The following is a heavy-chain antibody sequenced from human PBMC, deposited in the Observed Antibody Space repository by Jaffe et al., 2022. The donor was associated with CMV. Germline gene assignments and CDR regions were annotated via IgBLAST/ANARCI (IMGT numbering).Heavy chain of an antibody. CDR3: AKENYDFWSGYFNYYYYYMDV. J-gene: IGHJ6*03. Sequence: EVQLVESGGGLVQPGGSLRLSCAASGFTFSSYAMSWVRQAPGKGLEWVSAISGSGGSTYYADSVKGRFTISRDNSKNTLYLQMNSLRAEDTAVYYCAKENYDFWSGYFNYYYYYMDVWGKGTTVTVSS. D-gene: IGHD3-3*01. V-gene: IGHV3-23*04. CDR1: GFTFSSYA. CDR2: ISGSGGST.